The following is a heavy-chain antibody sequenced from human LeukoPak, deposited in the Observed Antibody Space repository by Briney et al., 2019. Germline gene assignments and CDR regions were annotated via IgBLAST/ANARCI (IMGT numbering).Heavy chain of an antibody. CDR1: GFTVRSNY. V-gene: IGHV3-66*01. Sequence: GGSLRLSCAASGFTVRSNYMSWVRQAPGKGLEWVSVIYSGGSTYYADSVKGRFTISRDNSKNTLYLQMNSLRAEDTAVYYCARAASVVRGVSLYYFDYWGQGTLVTVSS. J-gene: IGHJ4*02. CDR3: ARAASVVRGVSLYYFDY. D-gene: IGHD3-10*01. CDR2: IYSGGST.